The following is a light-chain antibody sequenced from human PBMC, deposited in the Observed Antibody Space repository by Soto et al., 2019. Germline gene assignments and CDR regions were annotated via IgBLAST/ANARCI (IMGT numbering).Light chain of an antibody. CDR3: QQSYSIPYT. V-gene: IGKV1-5*03. CDR2: KAS. Sequence: DIQMTQSPSILSASVGDRVTITCRASQSIDTWLAWHQQKPGKAPKLLISKASNLESGVPSRFSGSGSGTDFTLTISSLQPEDFATYYCQQSYSIPYTFGQGTKIEIK. J-gene: IGKJ2*01. CDR1: QSIDTW.